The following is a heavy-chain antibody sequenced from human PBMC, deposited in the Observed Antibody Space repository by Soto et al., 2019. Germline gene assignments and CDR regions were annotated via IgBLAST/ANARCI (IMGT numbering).Heavy chain of an antibody. CDR1: GGTFSSYT. CDR3: ARVAIVGDAFDI. D-gene: IGHD2-15*01. CDR2: IIPILGIA. Sequence: ASVKVSCKASGGTFSSYTISWVRQAPGQGLEWMGRIIPILGIANYAQKFQGRVTITADKSTSTAYMELSSLRSEDTAVYYCARVAIVGDAFDIWGQGTMVTVSS. V-gene: IGHV1-69*02. J-gene: IGHJ3*02.